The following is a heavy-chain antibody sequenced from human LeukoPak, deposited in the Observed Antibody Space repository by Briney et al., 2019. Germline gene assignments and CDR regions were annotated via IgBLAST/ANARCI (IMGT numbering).Heavy chain of an antibody. Sequence: ASVKVSCKASGYTFTGYYMHWVRQAPGQGLEWMGWINPNSGGTNYAQKFQGRVTTTRDTSISTAYMELSRLRSDDTAVYYCARDPTVTTLDFDYWGQGTLVTVSS. V-gene: IGHV1-2*02. J-gene: IGHJ4*02. CDR3: ARDPTVTTLDFDY. D-gene: IGHD4-17*01. CDR1: GYTFTGYY. CDR2: INPNSGGT.